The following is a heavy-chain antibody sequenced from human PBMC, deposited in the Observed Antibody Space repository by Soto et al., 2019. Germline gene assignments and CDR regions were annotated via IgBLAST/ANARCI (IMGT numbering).Heavy chain of an antibody. CDR1: GGSITGHF. D-gene: IGHD3-16*01. CDR3: ARGLSTGYERLNVFDV. CDR2: SHSTVTA. V-gene: IGHV4-59*11. J-gene: IGHJ3*01. Sequence: QVQLQESGPGLVKPSETLSLSCSVSGGSITGHFWSWIRRPLGRGLEWIGYSHSTVTALYNPSLKSRVTMSLDTPTNQFSLGLRSVTAADSGVYYCARGLSTGYERLNVFDVWGHGTMVTVSS.